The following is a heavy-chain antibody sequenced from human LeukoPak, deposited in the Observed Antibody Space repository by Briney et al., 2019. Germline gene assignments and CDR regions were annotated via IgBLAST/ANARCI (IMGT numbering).Heavy chain of an antibody. CDR2: VSTDGSIT. J-gene: IGHJ5*02. CDR1: GFTFSTSW. Sequence: GGSLRLSCAASGFTFSTSWMHWVRQASGKGLEWVSHVSTDGSITAYADSVKGRFTISRENAKNTVYLQMNSLRAEDTAVYYCARSIGYVESWGQGTLVTVSS. D-gene: IGHD5-18*01. V-gene: IGHV3-74*01. CDR3: ARSIGYVES.